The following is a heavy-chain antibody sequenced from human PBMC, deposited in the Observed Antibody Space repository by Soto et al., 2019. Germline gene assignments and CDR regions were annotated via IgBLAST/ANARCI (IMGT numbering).Heavy chain of an antibody. V-gene: IGHV3-30-3*01. D-gene: IGHD6-19*01. Sequence: QVQLVESGGGVVQPGRSLRLSCAASGFTFSSYAMHWVRQAPGKGLEWVAVISYDGSNKYYADSVKGRFTISRDNSKNTLYLQMNSLRAEDTAVYYCARDGWGGSSGWYHYWGQGTLVTVSS. CDR1: GFTFSSYA. CDR2: ISYDGSNK. CDR3: ARDGWGGSSGWYHY. J-gene: IGHJ4*02.